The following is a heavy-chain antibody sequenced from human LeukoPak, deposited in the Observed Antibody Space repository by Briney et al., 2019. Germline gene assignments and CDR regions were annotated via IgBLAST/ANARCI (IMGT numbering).Heavy chain of an antibody. Sequence: GGSLRLSCAASGFTFSDYYMSWIRQAPGKGLEWVSYISSSGSTIYYADSVKGRFTISRDNAKNSLYLQMNSLRAEDTAVYYCARVVAYYYGSGSPNWFDPWGQGTLVTVSS. V-gene: IGHV3-11*04. CDR1: GFTFSDYY. D-gene: IGHD3-10*01. CDR3: ARVVAYYYGSGSPNWFDP. J-gene: IGHJ5*02. CDR2: ISSSGSTI.